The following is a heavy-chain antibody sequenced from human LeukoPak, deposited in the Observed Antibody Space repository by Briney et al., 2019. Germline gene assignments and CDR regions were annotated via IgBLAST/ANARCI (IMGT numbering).Heavy chain of an antibody. CDR1: GFTFSSYA. D-gene: IGHD2-2*01. J-gene: IGHJ4*02. CDR2: ISGSGGST. Sequence: GGSLRLSCAASGFTFSSYAMSWVRHAPGKGLEWVSAISGSGGSTYYADSVKGRFTISRDNSKNTLYLQMNSLRAEDTAVYYCAKGQHIVVVPAAPADYWGQGTLVTVSS. V-gene: IGHV3-23*01. CDR3: AKGQHIVVVPAAPADY.